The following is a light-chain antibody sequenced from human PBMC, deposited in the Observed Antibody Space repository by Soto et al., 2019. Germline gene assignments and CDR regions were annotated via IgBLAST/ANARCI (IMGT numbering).Light chain of an antibody. V-gene: IGKV1-39*01. CDR1: HSISSY. CDR3: QQTYSSPWT. Sequence: DIQMTQSPSSLSTSVGDRVTITCRASHSISSYLSWYQQKPGKAPKLLIYAASTLQSGVPSRFSGSGSGTAFTLTISGLQPADFATYYCQQTYSSPWTFAHGTKVDFK. CDR2: AAS. J-gene: IGKJ1*01.